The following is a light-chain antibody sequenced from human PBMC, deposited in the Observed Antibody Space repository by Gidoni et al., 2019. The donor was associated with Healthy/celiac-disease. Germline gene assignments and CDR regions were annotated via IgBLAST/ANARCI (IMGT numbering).Light chain of an antibody. CDR3: QQYGSSPT. CDR2: GAS. V-gene: IGKV3-20*01. CDR1: QSVTSSY. Sequence: EIVLTQSPGTRSLSPGERATLSCRASQSVTSSYVAWYQQQPGQAPRLLISGASSRATGIPDRFSGSGSGTDFTLTISRLEPEDFAVYYCQQYGSSPTFGGGTKVEIK. J-gene: IGKJ4*01.